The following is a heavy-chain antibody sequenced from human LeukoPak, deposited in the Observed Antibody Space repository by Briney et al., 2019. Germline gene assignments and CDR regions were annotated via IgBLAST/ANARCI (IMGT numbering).Heavy chain of an antibody. CDR3: ATGRRSGWYHL. D-gene: IGHD6-19*01. J-gene: IGHJ5*02. V-gene: IGHV4-59*01. CDR2: IYYSGST. CDR1: GGSISSYY. Sequence: SETLSRTCTVSGGSISSYYWSWIRQPPGKGLEWIGYIYYSGSTNYNPSLKSRVTISVGTSKNQFSLKLSSVTAADTAVDYCATGRRSGWYHLWGRGTLVTVSS.